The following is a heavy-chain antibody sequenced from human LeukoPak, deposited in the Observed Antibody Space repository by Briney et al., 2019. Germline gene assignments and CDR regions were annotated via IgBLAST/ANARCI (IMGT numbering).Heavy chain of an antibody. CDR2: ISGSGGST. D-gene: IGHD5-18*01. CDR3: AKCLGYSYGNFDY. Sequence: GRSLRLSCAASGFTFSSYAMSWVRQAPGKGLEWVSAISGSGGSTYYADSVKGRFTISRDNSKNTLYLQMNSLRAEDTAVYYCAKCLGYSYGNFDYWGQGTLVTVSS. J-gene: IGHJ4*02. CDR1: GFTFSSYA. V-gene: IGHV3-23*01.